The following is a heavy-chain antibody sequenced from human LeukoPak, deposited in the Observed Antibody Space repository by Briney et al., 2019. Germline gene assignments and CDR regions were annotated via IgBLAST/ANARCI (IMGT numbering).Heavy chain of an antibody. Sequence: GGSLRLSCAASGFTFSTSAMHWVRQPPGKGLEWVAGISYDGRNKYYADSVKGRFTISRDNSKNTLNLQMNSLRTEDTAVYYCAKPRDIDSWAFDVWGQGTMVTVS. CDR2: ISYDGRNK. CDR1: GFTFSTSA. D-gene: IGHD2-15*01. CDR3: AKPRDIDSWAFDV. V-gene: IGHV3-30*18. J-gene: IGHJ3*01.